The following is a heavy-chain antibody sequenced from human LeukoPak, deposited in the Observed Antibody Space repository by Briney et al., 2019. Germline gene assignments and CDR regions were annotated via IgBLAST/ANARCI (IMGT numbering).Heavy chain of an antibody. CDR1: GDIVSSNSAA. V-gene: IGHV6-1*01. J-gene: IGHJ4*02. CDR2: TYYRSSLYN. Sequence: SQTLSLTCAISGDIVSSNSAAWNWIRQSPSRGLEWLERTYYRSSLYNDYAVSVKSRITINPDTSKNQFSLQLNSVTPEDTAVYYRARDPDSIISSYYFDYWGQGTLVTVSS. CDR3: ARDPDSIISSYYFDY. D-gene: IGHD3-10*01.